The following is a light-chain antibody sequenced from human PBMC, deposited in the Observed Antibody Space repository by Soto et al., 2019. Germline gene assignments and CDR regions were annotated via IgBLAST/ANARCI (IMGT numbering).Light chain of an antibody. J-gene: IGKJ5*01. V-gene: IGKV3D-15*01. CDR3: QQHNQWPIT. Sequence: IVLTQSPGTLSLSPGERATLSCRASQSVSSYLAWYQQKPGQAPRLLIYDASNRATDIPARFSGSGSGTEFTLTINSLQSEDSAVYYCQQHNQWPITFGQGTRLEIK. CDR1: QSVSSY. CDR2: DAS.